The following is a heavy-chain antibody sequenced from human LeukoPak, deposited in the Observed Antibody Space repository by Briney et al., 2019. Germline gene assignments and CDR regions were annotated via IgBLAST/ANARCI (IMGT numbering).Heavy chain of an antibody. D-gene: IGHD3-9*01. V-gene: IGHV4-34*01. CDR3: ARGSGDLVVNVRAFDI. Sequence: SETLSLTCAVYGGFFSGYYWSWIRQPPGKGLEWIGEINHSGSTNYNPSLKSRVTISVYTSKKQFSLKMSSVTGAELAVYYCARGSGDLVVNVRAFDIWGQGTMVTVSS. J-gene: IGHJ3*02. CDR1: GGFFSGYY. CDR2: INHSGST.